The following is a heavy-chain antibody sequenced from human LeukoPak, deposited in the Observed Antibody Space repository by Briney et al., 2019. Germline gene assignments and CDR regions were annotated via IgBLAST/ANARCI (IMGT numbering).Heavy chain of an antibody. CDR2: IYYSGST. CDR3: ARGRLDGWFDP. Sequence: SETLYLTCTVSGGSISSYYWNWIRQPPGKGLEWIGYIYYSGSTNYNPSLKSRVTILVDTSNNQFSLKLSSVTAADTAVYYCARGRLDGWFDPWGQGTLVTVSS. CDR1: GGSISSYY. J-gene: IGHJ5*02. V-gene: IGHV4-59*01. D-gene: IGHD5-24*01.